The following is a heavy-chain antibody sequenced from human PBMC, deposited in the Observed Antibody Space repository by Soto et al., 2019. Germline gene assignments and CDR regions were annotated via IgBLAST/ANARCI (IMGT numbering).Heavy chain of an antibody. CDR3: ARHKDTSSRYLLPDY. Sequence: QVLLQESGPGLVKPSETLSLTCTVSGGSISSSSYYWGWIRQPPGKGLEWIGSVYYRGNTYYNPSLKDRVTPPVDTSKNPFPLKLYSVTAADTALYYCARHKDTSSRYLLPDYWGQGTLVTVSS. D-gene: IGHD6-13*01. V-gene: IGHV4-39*01. J-gene: IGHJ4*02. CDR2: VYYRGNT. CDR1: GGSISSSSYY.